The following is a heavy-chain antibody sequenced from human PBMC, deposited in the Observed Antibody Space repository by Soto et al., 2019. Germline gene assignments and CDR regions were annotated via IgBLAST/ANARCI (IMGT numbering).Heavy chain of an antibody. D-gene: IGHD3-22*01. CDR1: GGSISSTSYY. CDR2: IYYSGST. V-gene: IGHV4-39*01. J-gene: IGHJ5*02. Sequence: SETLSLTCTVSGGSISSTSYYWGWIRQPPGKGLEWIGSIYYSGSTYYNPSLKSRVTISVDTSKNQFSLKLSSVTAADTAVYYCARRYYDSIDWFDPWGQGTLVT. CDR3: ARRYYDSIDWFDP.